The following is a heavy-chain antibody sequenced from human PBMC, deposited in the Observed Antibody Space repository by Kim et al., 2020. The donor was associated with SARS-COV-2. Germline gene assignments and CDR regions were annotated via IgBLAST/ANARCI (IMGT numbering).Heavy chain of an antibody. CDR2: IYYSGTT. Sequence: SETLSLTCTVSGGSISSHYWSWIRQPPGKGLEWIGDIYYSGTTNYDPSLKSRVTISVDTSRNQFSLKLSSVTAADTAVYYCARFRSTWYLDFWGQGTLVTVSS. CDR3: ARFRSTWYLDF. CDR1: GGSISSHY. J-gene: IGHJ4*02. V-gene: IGHV4-59*08. D-gene: IGHD1-26*01.